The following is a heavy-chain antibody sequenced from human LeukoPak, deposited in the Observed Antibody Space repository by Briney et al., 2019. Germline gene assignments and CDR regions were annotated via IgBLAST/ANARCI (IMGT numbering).Heavy chain of an antibody. D-gene: IGHD2/OR15-2a*01. Sequence: SETLSLTCSVSGGSISSGSYYWGWIRQPPGKGLEWIGSIYYRGTTYYSPSLESRVTISVDTSKNQFSLKLTSVTAADTAVYYCATGSSIYYYYYYIYVWGKRTTVTVSS. V-gene: IGHV4-39*01. CDR3: ATGSSIYYYYYYIYV. CDR2: IYYRGTT. CDR1: GGSISSGSYY. J-gene: IGHJ6*03.